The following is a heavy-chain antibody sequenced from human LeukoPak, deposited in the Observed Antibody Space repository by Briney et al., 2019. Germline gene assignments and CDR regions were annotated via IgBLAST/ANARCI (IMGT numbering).Heavy chain of an antibody. CDR3: AARVATTNVGDDY. CDR2: IYHGGIT. J-gene: IGHJ4*02. CDR1: GDSINSDGYY. Sequence: SQTLSLTCSVSGDSINSDGYYWTWIRQPPGKGLEWIGYIYHGGITYYSPSLKSRVTISVDRSRNQFSLDLSSVTAADTAVYYCAARVATTNVGDDYWGQGTLVTVAS. V-gene: IGHV4-30-2*01. D-gene: IGHD2-21*01.